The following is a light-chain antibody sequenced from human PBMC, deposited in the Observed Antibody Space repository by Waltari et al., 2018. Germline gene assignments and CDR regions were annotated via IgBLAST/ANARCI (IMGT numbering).Light chain of an antibody. V-gene: IGLV6-57*03. Sequence: VFTQPHSVSASPGQPVTTPCTRISGTITSTYVHWSQQRPGSAPTTVIYKDNQRPSGVPDRFSGSIDSSSNSASLTISGLKSEDEADYYCQSADGTYNPVFGGGTRLTVL. CDR2: KDN. CDR3: QSADGTYNPV. CDR1: SGTITSTY. J-gene: IGLJ2*01.